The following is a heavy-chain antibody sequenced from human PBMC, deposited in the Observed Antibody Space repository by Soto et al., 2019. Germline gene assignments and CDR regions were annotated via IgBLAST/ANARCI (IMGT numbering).Heavy chain of an antibody. Sequence: QVQLVQSGAEVRKPGSSVKVSCKASGGTFSSYTISWVRQAPGQGLEWMGRIIPILGIANYAQKFQGRVTITAGKYTSTAYMGLSSLRSEDTAVYYCARFSGYDLVIQVAYWGQGTLVTVSS. CDR1: GGTFSSYT. CDR3: ARFSGYDLVIQVAY. CDR2: IIPILGIA. J-gene: IGHJ4*02. V-gene: IGHV1-69*02. D-gene: IGHD5-12*01.